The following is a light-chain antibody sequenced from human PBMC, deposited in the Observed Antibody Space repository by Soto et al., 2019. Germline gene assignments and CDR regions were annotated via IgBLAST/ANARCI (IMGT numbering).Light chain of an antibody. Sequence: DIRMTQSPSSMSASVGDRVTITCRASQSISAYLNWYQQKPGKAPKLLIYAASSLQSGVPSRFSGSGSGTDFTLTISSLQPEDFATYYCQESYSTPSVTFGPGTKEDIK. CDR2: AAS. V-gene: IGKV1-39*01. J-gene: IGKJ3*01. CDR3: QESYSTPSVT. CDR1: QSISAY.